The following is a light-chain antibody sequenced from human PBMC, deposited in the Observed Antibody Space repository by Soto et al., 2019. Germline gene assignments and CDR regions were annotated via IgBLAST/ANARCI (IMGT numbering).Light chain of an antibody. J-gene: IGLJ1*01. V-gene: IGLV1-44*01. CDR3: AAWDDSLNGRV. CDR1: NSNIGSNT. CDR2: YDN. Sequence: SLLTQPPSASGTPGQRVTISCSGSNSNIGSNTVNWYQQLPGTAPKLLIYYDNLRPSGVPDRISGSKSGTSASLAISGLQSDDEADYYCAAWDDSLNGRVFGTGTKLTVL.